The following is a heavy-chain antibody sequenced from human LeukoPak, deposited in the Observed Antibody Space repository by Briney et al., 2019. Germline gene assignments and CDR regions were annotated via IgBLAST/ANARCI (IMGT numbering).Heavy chain of an antibody. CDR1: GFTFSSYA. CDR2: IGGTGAST. J-gene: IGHJ3*02. D-gene: IGHD3-3*01. V-gene: IGHV3-23*01. Sequence: GGSLRLSCAASGFTFSSYAMNWVRQAPGKGLEWVSSIGGTGASTYYADSVKGRFTISRDNAKNSLYLQMNSLRAEDTAVYYCARTIFGVVIPVMAFDIWGQGTMVTVSS. CDR3: ARTIFGVVIPVMAFDI.